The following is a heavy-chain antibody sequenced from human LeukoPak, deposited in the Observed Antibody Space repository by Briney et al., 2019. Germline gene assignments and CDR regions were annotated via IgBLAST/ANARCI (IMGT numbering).Heavy chain of an antibody. V-gene: IGHV3-30*18. D-gene: IGHD6-13*01. J-gene: IGHJ6*02. CDR3: AKEASGSSWSYYYYYGMDV. Sequence: GRSLRLSCAASGFTFSSYGMHWVRQAPGKGLEWVAVISYDGNNKYYADSVKGRFTISRDNSKNTLYLQMNSLRAEDTAVYYCAKEASGSSWSYYYYYGMDVWGQGTTVTVSS. CDR2: ISYDGNNK. CDR1: GFTFSSYG.